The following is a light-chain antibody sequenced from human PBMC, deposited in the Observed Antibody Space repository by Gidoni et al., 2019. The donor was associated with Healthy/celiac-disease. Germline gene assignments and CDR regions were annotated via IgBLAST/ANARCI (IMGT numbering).Light chain of an antibody. J-gene: IGLJ3*02. CDR2: LNSDGSH. Sequence: QLVLTQSPSASASLGASVKLTCTLSSGHSSYAIAWHQQQPEKGPRYWMKLNSDGSHSKGDGIPDRFSGSSSGAERYLTISSLQSEDEADYYCQTWGTGIQGVCGGGTKLTVL. CDR1: SGHSSYA. CDR3: QTWGTGIQGV. V-gene: IGLV4-69*01.